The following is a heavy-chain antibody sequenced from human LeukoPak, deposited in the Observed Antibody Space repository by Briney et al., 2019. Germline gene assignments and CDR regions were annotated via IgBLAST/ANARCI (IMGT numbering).Heavy chain of an antibody. CDR1: GGSISSYY. D-gene: IGHD6-13*01. Sequence: SETLSLTCTVSGGSISSYYWSWIRQPPGKGLEWIGSIYYSGSTYYNPSLKSRVTISVDTSKNQFSLKLSSVTAADTAVYYCARDVSSWLEGGGFYFDYWGQGTLVTVSS. CDR3: ARDVSSWLEGGGFYFDY. CDR2: IYYSGST. J-gene: IGHJ4*02. V-gene: IGHV4-39*02.